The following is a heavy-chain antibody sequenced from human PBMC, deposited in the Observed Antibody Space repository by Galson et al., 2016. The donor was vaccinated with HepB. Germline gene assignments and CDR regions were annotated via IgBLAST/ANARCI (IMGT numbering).Heavy chain of an antibody. CDR3: ARGPADYYDRSAYKYYDCYYGMDV. J-gene: IGHJ6*02. D-gene: IGHD3-22*01. CDR2: INYIGTT. Sequence: SETLSLTCTVSGGSINTYYWSWIRQPPGKGLEWVGYINYIGTTNYSPSLKSRVSLSVDTSKSQFSLKLTSVTAADTAVYYCARGPADYYDRSAYKYYDCYYGMDVWGQGTTVTVSS. V-gene: IGHV4-59*01. CDR1: GGSINTYY.